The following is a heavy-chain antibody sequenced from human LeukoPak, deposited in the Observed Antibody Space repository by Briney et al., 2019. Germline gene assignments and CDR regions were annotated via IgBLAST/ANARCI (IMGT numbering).Heavy chain of an antibody. Sequence: SETLPLTCGVSGGSFSSTSYYWGWIRQPPGKGLEWIANIYHTGSTYYNPSLKSRVIISVDTSANQFSLKLNSVTAADTAVYYCARPIRSRDNNWFDPWGQGILVTVSS. CDR2: IYHTGST. CDR3: ARPIRSRDNNWFDP. V-gene: IGHV4-39*01. D-gene: IGHD3-10*01. J-gene: IGHJ5*02. CDR1: GGSFSSTSYY.